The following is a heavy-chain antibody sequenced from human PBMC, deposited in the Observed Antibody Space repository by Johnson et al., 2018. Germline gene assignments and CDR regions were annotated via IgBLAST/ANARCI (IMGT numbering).Heavy chain of an antibody. Sequence: QVQLVESGGGVVQPGRSLRVSCAASGFTFSNYGMHWVRPAAGKGLAWLAFISYDGSNKDYADSVKGRFTISRDKTKNTLYLQMNSLRAEETAVYFCAKGSDYNCDFEKCYSFMDVWGTGTTVIVSS. CDR1: GFTFSNYG. V-gene: IGHV3-30*18. D-gene: IGHD1-1*01. CDR2: ISYDGSNK. CDR3: AKGSDYNCDFEKCYSFMDV. J-gene: IGHJ6*03.